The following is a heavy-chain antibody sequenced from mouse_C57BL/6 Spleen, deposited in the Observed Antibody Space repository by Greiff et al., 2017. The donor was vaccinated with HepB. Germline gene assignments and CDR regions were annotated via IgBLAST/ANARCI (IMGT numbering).Heavy chain of an antibody. CDR1: GYTFTDYY. J-gene: IGHJ4*01. V-gene: IGHV1-26*01. CDR2: INPNNGGT. Sequence: VQLQQSGPELVKPGASVKISCKASGYTFTDYYMNWVKQSHGKSLEWIGDINPNNGGTSYNQKFKGKATLTVDKSSSTAYMELRSLTSEDSAVYYCARIWSAMDYWGQGTSVTVSS. CDR3: ARIWSAMDY. D-gene: IGHD1-1*02.